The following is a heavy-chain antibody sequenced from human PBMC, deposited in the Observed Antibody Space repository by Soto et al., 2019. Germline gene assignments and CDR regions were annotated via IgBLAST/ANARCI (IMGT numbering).Heavy chain of an antibody. V-gene: IGHV1-8*01. CDR3: ARGLLLWFGEKSYAFDI. J-gene: IGHJ3*02. D-gene: IGHD3-10*01. CDR2: MNPNSGNT. Sequence: ASVKVSCKASGYTFTSYDINWVRQATGQGLEWMGWMNPNSGNTGYAQKFQGRVTMTRNTSISTAYMELSSLRSEDTAVYYCARGLLLWFGEKSYAFDIWGQGAMVTVSS. CDR1: GYTFTSYD.